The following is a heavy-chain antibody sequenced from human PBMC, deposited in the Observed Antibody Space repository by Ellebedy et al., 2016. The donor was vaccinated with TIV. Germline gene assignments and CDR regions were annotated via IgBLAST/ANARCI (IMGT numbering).Heavy chain of an antibody. J-gene: IGHJ4*02. V-gene: IGHV3-7*01. D-gene: IGHD3-3*01. CDR1: GFTFSSYS. Sequence: GESLKISXAASGFTFSSYSMNWVRQAPGKGLEWVANIKQDGSEKYYVDSVKGRFTISRDNAKNSLYLQMNSLRAEDTAVYYCAREVLRFLEWLSDGYYFDYWGQGTLVTVSS. CDR2: IKQDGSEK. CDR3: AREVLRFLEWLSDGYYFDY.